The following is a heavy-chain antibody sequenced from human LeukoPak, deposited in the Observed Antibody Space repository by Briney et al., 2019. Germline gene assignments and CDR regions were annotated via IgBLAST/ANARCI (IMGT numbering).Heavy chain of an antibody. CDR3: ARWVTSFDL. D-gene: IGHD2-21*02. V-gene: IGHV3-7*01. CDR1: GFTLGNYW. J-gene: IGHJ4*02. Sequence: GSLRLSCAASGFTLGNYWMSWVRQAPEKGLEWVANINHNGSDKYYVDSVTGRFTISRDNANNSLYLQMNSLRVEDTAVYYCARWVTSFDLWGQGTLVTVSS. CDR2: INHNGSDK.